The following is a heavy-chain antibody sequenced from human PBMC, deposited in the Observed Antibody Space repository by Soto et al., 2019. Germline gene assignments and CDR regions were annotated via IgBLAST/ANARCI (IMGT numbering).Heavy chain of an antibody. Sequence: GASVKVSCKVSGYTLTELSMHWVRQAPGKGLEWMGGFDPEDGETIYAQKFQGRVTMTEDTSTDTAYMELSSLRSEDTAVYYCATGHLQVYNWNDRRYNWFDPWGQGTLVTVSS. CDR3: ATGHLQVYNWNDRRYNWFDP. D-gene: IGHD1-20*01. CDR1: GYTLTELS. CDR2: FDPEDGET. J-gene: IGHJ5*02. V-gene: IGHV1-24*01.